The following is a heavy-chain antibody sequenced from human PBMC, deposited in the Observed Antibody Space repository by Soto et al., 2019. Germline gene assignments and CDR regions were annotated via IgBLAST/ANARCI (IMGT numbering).Heavy chain of an antibody. V-gene: IGHV3-21*01. CDR2: ISSSSSYI. D-gene: IGHD2-15*01. J-gene: IGHJ4*02. CDR1: GFTFSSSW. CDR3: ARGSSREGWSVDY. Sequence: GSLRLSCAASGFTFSSSWMHWVRQPPGKGLEWVSSISSSSSYIYYADSVKGRFTISRDNAKNSLYLQMNSLRAEDTAVYYCARGSSREGWSVDYWGQGTLVTVSS.